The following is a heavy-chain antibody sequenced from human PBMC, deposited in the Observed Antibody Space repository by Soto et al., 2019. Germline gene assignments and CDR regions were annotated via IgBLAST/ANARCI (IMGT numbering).Heavy chain of an antibody. J-gene: IGHJ4*02. V-gene: IGHV5-51*01. CDR1: GYTFSSYW. CDR3: ARHSCSDY. D-gene: IGHD3-10*02. Sequence: PGESLKISCKGSGYTFSSYWIGWVRQMPGKGLEWMGVIYPGDSDTRYSPSFQGQVTISVDKTISTAYLQWSSLKASDTAIYYCARHSCSDYWGQGTLVTVSS. CDR2: IYPGDSDT.